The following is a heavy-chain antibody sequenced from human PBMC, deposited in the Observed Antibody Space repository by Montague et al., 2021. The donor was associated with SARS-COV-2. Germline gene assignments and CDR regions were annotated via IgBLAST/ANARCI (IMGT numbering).Heavy chain of an antibody. J-gene: IGHJ6*03. CDR1: GGSISGSNYY. CDR2: IHYSGST. Sequence: SETLSLTCTVSGGSISGSNYYWGWIRQPPGQGLEWIGTIHYSGSTYYKPSLKSRVTTSLDTSKNQFSLKLSSVTAADTAVYYCARGDFGVVIIPYYYYYIVVWGKGTTVTVSS. CDR3: ARGDFGVVIIPYYYYYIVV. V-gene: IGHV4-39*01. D-gene: IGHD3-3*01.